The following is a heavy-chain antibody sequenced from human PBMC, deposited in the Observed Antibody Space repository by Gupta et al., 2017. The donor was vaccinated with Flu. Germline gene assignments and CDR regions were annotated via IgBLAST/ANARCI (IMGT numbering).Heavy chain of an antibody. D-gene: IGHD3-16*01. CDR1: GFTFSSYG. CDR3: AKDRVWGAPGYYYRMDV. J-gene: IGHJ6*02. CDR2: IWYDGSNK. V-gene: IGHV3-33*06. Sequence: QVQLVESGGGVVQPGRSLRLSCAASGFTFSSYGMHWVRPAPGKGLEWVAVIWYDGSNKYYADSVKGRFSISRDNSKNTLNLQMNSLRAEDTAMYYCAKDRVWGAPGYYYRMDVWGQGTTVTVSS.